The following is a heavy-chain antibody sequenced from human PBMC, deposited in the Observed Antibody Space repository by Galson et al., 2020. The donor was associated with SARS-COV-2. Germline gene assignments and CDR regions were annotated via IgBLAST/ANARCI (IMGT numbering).Heavy chain of an antibody. Sequence: KIGESLKISCKGSGYSFTSYWIGWVRQMPGKGLEWMGIIYPGDSETRYSPSFQGQIVISADKSINTAYLQWISLKASDTAMYFCARQLIGNTPHDAYRGYDRDYWGQGTLVTVSS. CDR2: IYPGDSET. D-gene: IGHD5-12*01. CDR1: GYSFTSYW. J-gene: IGHJ4*02. V-gene: IGHV5-51*01. CDR3: ARQLIGNTPHDAYRGYDRDY.